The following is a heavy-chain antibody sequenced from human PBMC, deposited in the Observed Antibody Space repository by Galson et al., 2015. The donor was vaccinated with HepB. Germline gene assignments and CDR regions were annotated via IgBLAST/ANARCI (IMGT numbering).Heavy chain of an antibody. J-gene: IGHJ4*02. Sequence: PALVKPTQTLTLTCTVSGFSLSNARMGVSWIRQPPGKALEWLAHIFSNDEKSYSTSLKSRLTISKDTSKSQVVLTMTNMDPVDTATYYCARTRIAVAGGTRNIDFDYWGQGTLVTVSS. CDR2: IFSNDEK. CDR1: GFSLSNARMG. CDR3: ARTRIAVAGGTRNIDFDY. D-gene: IGHD6-19*01. V-gene: IGHV2-26*01.